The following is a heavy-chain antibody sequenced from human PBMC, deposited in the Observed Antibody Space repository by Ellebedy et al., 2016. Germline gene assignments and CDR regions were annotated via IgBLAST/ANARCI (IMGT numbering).Heavy chain of an antibody. Sequence: AGSLRLSXAASGGIFSGTSMHWVRQAPGKGLEWVANINQDGSEKHYVDSVKGRFTISRDNAKNSLFLQMNNLRSEDTAVYHCASAIDYWGQGTLVTVSS. CDR1: GGIFSGTS. J-gene: IGHJ4*02. V-gene: IGHV3-7*01. CDR3: ASAIDY. CDR2: INQDGSEK.